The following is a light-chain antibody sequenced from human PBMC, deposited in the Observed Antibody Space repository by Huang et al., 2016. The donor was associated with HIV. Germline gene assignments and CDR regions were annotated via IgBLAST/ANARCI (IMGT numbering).Light chain of an antibody. V-gene: IGKV3-20*01. CDR2: GES. Sequence: EIVLAQSPDTLPVSPGERATLSCRASRSVSSSSLAWYQQNPGQAPRLLIYGESNRATGIPDRVSGSGSETDFTLTISRLEPEDFAVYYCQQYGDSRYSFGQGTRLEIK. CDR1: RSVSSSS. J-gene: IGKJ2*03. CDR3: QQYGDSRYS.